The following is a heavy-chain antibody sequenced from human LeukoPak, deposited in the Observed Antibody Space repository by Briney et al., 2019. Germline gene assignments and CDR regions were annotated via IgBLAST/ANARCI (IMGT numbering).Heavy chain of an antibody. CDR3: AKGGIAVAGTTKTDDY. Sequence: GGSLRLSCAASGFTVSSNYMSWVRQAPGKGLEWVSVIYSGGSTYYADSVKGRFTISRDNSKNTLYLQMNSLRAEDTAVYYCAKGGIAVAGTTKTDDYWGQGTLVTVSS. CDR1: GFTVSSNY. J-gene: IGHJ4*02. CDR2: IYSGGST. D-gene: IGHD6-19*01. V-gene: IGHV3-66*01.